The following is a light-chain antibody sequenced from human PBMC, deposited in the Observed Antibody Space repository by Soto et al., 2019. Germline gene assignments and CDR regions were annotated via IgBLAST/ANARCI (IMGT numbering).Light chain of an antibody. V-gene: IGKV1-9*01. Sequence: DIQLTQSPSFLSASVGDRVTITCRASQGIAGSLAWYQQKPGKPPKLLIYAESTLQSCVPSRFSGSGSGTRGTLTISSLQPEDFATYYCQQVKSYPRTFGGGTKVDIK. CDR1: QGIAGS. CDR3: QQVKSYPRT. J-gene: IGKJ4*01. CDR2: AES.